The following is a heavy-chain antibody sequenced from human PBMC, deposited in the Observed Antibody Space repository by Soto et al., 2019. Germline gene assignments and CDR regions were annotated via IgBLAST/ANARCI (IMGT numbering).Heavy chain of an antibody. V-gene: IGHV1-69*06. CDR1: GGTFSSYA. Sequence: GASVKVSCKASGGTFSSYAISWVRQAPGQGLEWMGGIIPIFGTANYAQKFQGRVTITADKSTSTAYMELSSLRSEDTAVYYCARASTYYDFWSGYYSQGDYFGYWGQGPLVTVS. CDR2: IIPIFGTA. J-gene: IGHJ4*02. D-gene: IGHD3-3*01. CDR3: ARASTYYDFWSGYYSQGDYFGY.